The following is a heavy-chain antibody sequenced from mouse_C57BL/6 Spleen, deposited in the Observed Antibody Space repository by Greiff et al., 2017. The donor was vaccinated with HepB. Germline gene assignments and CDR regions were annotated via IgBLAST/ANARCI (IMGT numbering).Heavy chain of an antibody. J-gene: IGHJ2*01. CDR1: GFTFSSYA. Sequence: EVQLVESGGGLVKPGGFLKLSCAASGFTFSSYAMSWVRQTPEKRLEWVATISDGGSYTYYPDNVKGRFTISRDNAKNNLYLQMSHLKSEDTAMYYCARDENYYGSSLDYWGQGTTLTVSS. V-gene: IGHV5-4*01. D-gene: IGHD1-1*01. CDR3: ARDENYYGSSLDY. CDR2: ISDGGSYT.